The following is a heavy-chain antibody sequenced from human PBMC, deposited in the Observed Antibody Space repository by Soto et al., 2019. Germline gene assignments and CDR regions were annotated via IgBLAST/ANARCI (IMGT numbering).Heavy chain of an antibody. CDR1: GGSFSGYY. D-gene: IGHD2-15*01. J-gene: IGHJ6*03. V-gene: IGHV4-34*01. Sequence: SETLSLTCAVYGGSFSGYYWSWIRQPPGKGLEWIGEINHSGSTNYNPSLKSRVTISVDTSKNQFSLKLSSVTAADTAVYYCARGAGYCSCCSCSPYYYMDVWGKGTTVTVSS. CDR3: ARGAGYCSCCSCSPYYYMDV. CDR2: INHSGST.